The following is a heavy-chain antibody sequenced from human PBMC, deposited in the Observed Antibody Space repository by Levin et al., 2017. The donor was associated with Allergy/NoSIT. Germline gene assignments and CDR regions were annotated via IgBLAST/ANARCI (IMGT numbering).Heavy chain of an antibody. CDR1: GGSISTYY. J-gene: IGHJ4*02. Sequence: SQTLSLPCTVSGGSISTYYWSWIRQPPGKGLEWVGYIHYTGSTSYNPSLESRVTVSVDTSKNQFSLKLSSVTAADTAVYYCVREYSSFDYWGQGTLVTVSS. CDR2: IHYTGST. V-gene: IGHV4-59*01. CDR3: VREYSSFDY. D-gene: IGHD6-13*01.